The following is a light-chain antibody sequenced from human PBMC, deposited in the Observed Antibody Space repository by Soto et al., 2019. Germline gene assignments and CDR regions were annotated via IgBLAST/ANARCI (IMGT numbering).Light chain of an antibody. CDR1: HSVSSSY. CDR2: RAS. V-gene: IGKV3-20*01. CDR3: QQYNNWWS. J-gene: IGKJ1*01. Sequence: ETVLTQSPGTLRLSPGEIATLACSATHSVSSSYLTWYQQRPGQPPMLLIYRASRRAAGIPDRCSSSGSGTYLTLTTNTLDPEEFAVYYGQQYNNWWSFGQGTQV.